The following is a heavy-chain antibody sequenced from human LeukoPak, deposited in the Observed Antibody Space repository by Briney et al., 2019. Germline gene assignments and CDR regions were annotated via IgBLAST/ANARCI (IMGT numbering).Heavy chain of an antibody. J-gene: IGHJ5*02. CDR3: ARGPELVKYDTGGHYSWFDP. CDR1: VFPFSSYW. D-gene: IGHD3-22*01. V-gene: IGHV3-7*01. CDR2: IKQDGSEK. Sequence: GGSLRLSCASSVFPFSSYWMSWVRQAPGKGLVWVANIKQDGSEKFYVDAVRGRFNISRDNAKNSLYLQMNRQRGENTAVYYCARGPELVKYDTGGHYSWFDPWGQGTLVTVSS.